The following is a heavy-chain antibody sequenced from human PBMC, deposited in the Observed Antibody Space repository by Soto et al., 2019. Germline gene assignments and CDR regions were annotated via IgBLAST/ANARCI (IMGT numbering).Heavy chain of an antibody. CDR1: GFTFSSYG. CDR2: IWYDGSNK. V-gene: IGHV3-33*01. J-gene: IGHJ4*02. Sequence: QVQLVESGGGVVQPGRSLRLSCAASGFTFSSYGMHWVRQAPGKGLEWVAVIWYDGSNKYYADSVKGRFTISRDNSKNTLYLPMNSLRAEDTAVYYCARLTTVTTVDYWGQGTLVTVSS. CDR3: ARLTTVTTVDY. D-gene: IGHD4-17*01.